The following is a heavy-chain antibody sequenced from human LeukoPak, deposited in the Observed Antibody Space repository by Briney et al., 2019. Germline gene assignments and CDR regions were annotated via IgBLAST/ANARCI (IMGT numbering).Heavy chain of an antibody. CDR1: GYTFTTYD. V-gene: IGHV1-8*01. D-gene: IGHD5-18*01. J-gene: IGHJ4*02. Sequence: ASVKVSCKASGYTFTTYDINWVRQATGQGLEWMGWMNPNSGNTAYAQKFQGRVTMTGNTSISTAFMELSGLRSEDTAVYFCARRNTAMVAGLDYWGQGSLVTVSS. CDR2: MNPNSGNT. CDR3: ARRNTAMVAGLDY.